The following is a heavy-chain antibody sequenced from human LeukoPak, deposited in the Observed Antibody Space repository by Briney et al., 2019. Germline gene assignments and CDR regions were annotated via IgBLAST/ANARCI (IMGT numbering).Heavy chain of an antibody. J-gene: IGHJ4*02. CDR3: ARLRSSTRRPFDY. CDR2: VYHTGST. CDR1: GDSISSYY. V-gene: IGHV4-59*08. D-gene: IGHD2-2*01. Sequence: PSETLSLTCTVSGDSISSYYWNWIRQPPGKELEWIGYVYHTGSTNYNPSLKSRVTISLDTSKNQFSLNLSSVTAADTAIYYCARLRSSTRRPFDYWGQGTLVTVSS.